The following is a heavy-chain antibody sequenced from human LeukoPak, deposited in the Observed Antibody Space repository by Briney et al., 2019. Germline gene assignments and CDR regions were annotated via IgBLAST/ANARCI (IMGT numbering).Heavy chain of an antibody. Sequence: PSETLSLTCTVSGGSISSCGYYWSWIRQHPGKGLEWFGYIYYSGSTYYNPSLKSRVTISVDTSKNQFSLKLSSVTAADTAVYYCATSGSSWYWSSVDYWGQGTLVTVSS. V-gene: IGHV4-31*03. CDR2: IYYSGST. CDR1: GGSISSCGYY. CDR3: ATSGSSWYWSSVDY. J-gene: IGHJ4*02. D-gene: IGHD6-13*01.